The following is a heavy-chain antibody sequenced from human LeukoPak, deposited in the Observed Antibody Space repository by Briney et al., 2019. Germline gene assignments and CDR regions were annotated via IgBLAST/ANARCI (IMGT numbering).Heavy chain of an antibody. V-gene: IGHV3-7*01. J-gene: IGHJ4*02. CDR3: ARDGSSFDY. Sequence: GGSLRLSCEASGFTFSNYRMSWVRQAPGKRLEWVANIKGDGSEIYYVDSVKGRFTISRDNDKNSLYLQMNNLRAEDTAVYYCARDGSSFDYWGQGALVTVSS. CDR1: GFTFSNYR. CDR2: IKGDGSEI. D-gene: IGHD2-15*01.